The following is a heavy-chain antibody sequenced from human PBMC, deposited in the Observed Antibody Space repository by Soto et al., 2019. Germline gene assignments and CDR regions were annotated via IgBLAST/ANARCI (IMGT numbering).Heavy chain of an antibody. J-gene: IGHJ6*03. CDR1: GFTLSTYD. V-gene: IGHV3-13*01. D-gene: IGHD3-10*01. CDR2: LSYAGDT. CDR3: AKGPHSGSGYYYTDV. Sequence: GGSLRLSCAASGFTLSTYDMHWVRQATGKGLEWVAALSYAGDTYYPGSVKGRFTVSRESAKNSLYLQMNNLTAGYTAVYYCAKGPHSGSGYYYTDVWGKGTTVPVSS.